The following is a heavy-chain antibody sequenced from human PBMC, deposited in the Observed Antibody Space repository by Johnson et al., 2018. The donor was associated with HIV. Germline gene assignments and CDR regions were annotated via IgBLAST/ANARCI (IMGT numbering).Heavy chain of an antibody. Sequence: EVQLVESGGGLVQPGGSLRLSCAASGFTVSSNYMSWVRQAPGKGLEWVSVIYSGGSTYYADSVKGRFTISRDNSKNKLYLQMNSLIAEDTAVYYCSRDCGTTRLSAFDIWGQGTMVTVSS. J-gene: IGHJ3*02. CDR3: SRDCGTTRLSAFDI. CDR1: GFTVSSNY. V-gene: IGHV3-66*02. CDR2: IYSGGST. D-gene: IGHD1-7*01.